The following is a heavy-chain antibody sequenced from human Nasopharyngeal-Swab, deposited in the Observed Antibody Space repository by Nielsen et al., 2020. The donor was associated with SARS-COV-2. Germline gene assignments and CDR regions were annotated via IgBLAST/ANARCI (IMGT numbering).Heavy chain of an antibody. CDR1: GGSISSYY. CDR3: ARAQGSYYYDSSGYYYYYYGMDV. J-gene: IGHJ6*02. D-gene: IGHD3-22*01. Sequence: SETLSLTCTVSGGSISSYYWSWIRQPPGKGLEWIGYIYYSGSTNYNPSLKSRVTISVDTSKNQFSLKLSSVTAADTAVYYCARAQGSYYYDSSGYYYYYYGMDVWGQGTTVTVSS. CDR2: IYYSGST. V-gene: IGHV4-59*13.